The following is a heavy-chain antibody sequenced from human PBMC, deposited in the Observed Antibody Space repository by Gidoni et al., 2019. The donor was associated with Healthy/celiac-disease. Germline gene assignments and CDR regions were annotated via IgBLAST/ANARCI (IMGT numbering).Heavy chain of an antibody. V-gene: IGHV4-59*01. D-gene: IGHD6-13*01. CDR3: ASSREAGFDY. Sequence: QVQLQESGPGLVKPSETLSLTFTVPGGSISSYYWSWLRQPPGKGLEWIGYIYYSGSTNYNPSLKSRVTISVDTSKNQFSLKLSSVTAADTAVYYCASSREAGFDYWGQGTLVTVSS. CDR1: GGSISSYY. CDR2: IYYSGST. J-gene: IGHJ4*02.